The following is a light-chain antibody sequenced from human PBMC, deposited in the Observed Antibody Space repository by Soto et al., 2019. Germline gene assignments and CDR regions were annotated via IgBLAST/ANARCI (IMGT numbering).Light chain of an antibody. J-gene: IGKJ2*01. CDR3: SQYNSYSRT. Sequence: DIQMTQSPSTLSASVGDRVTITCRASQSISSWLAWYQQKPGKAPKLLIYKASSLESGVPSRFSGSGSGTEFTLTISSLQPADFATYYNSQYNSYSRTFGQGTNVDIK. V-gene: IGKV1-5*03. CDR1: QSISSW. CDR2: KAS.